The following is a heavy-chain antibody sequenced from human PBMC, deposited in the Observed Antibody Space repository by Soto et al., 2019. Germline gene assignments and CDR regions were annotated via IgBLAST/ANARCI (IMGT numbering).Heavy chain of an antibody. CDR3: ARIGGYHGPLDY. D-gene: IGHD6-25*01. J-gene: IGHJ4*02. Sequence: SEALSLTCSDSGVSISSYFCSWIRQAPGRGLEWIGYTYHRGSTNYSPSLRSRVAISLDTSENQFSLKVNSVTAADTAVYYCARIGGYHGPLDYWGQGTPVTVSS. V-gene: IGHV4-59*01. CDR2: TYHRGST. CDR1: GVSISSYF.